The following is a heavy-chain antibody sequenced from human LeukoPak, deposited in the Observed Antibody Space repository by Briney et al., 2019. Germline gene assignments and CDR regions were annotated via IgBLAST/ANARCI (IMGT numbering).Heavy chain of an antibody. J-gene: IGHJ4*02. CDR2: IYHSGSA. V-gene: IGHV4-59*01. Sequence: KPSETLSLNCAVYGGSFSGYYWSWIRQRPGKGLEWIGYIYHSGSANYNPSLKSRVTISVDTSKNQFSLKLSSVTAADTAVYYCAREEGGGSISGFDSRGQGNLVTVSS. CDR1: GGSFSGYY. CDR3: AREEGGGSISGFDS. D-gene: IGHD2-15*01.